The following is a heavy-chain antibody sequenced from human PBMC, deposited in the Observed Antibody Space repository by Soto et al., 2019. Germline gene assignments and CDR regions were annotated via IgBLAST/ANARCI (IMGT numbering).Heavy chain of an antibody. CDR1: GYTFASYA. D-gene: IGHD6-19*01. Sequence: ASVKVSCKASGYTFASYAMHWVRQAPGQRLEWMGWINAGNGNTKYSQKFQGRVTITRDTSASTAYMELSSLRSEDTAVYYCARDLPYSSGWFGYWGQGTLVTVSS. CDR2: INAGNGNT. CDR3: ARDLPYSSGWFGY. J-gene: IGHJ4*02. V-gene: IGHV1-3*01.